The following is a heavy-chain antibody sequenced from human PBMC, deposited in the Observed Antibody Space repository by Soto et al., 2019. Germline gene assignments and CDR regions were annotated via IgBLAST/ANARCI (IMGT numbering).Heavy chain of an antibody. CDR1: GGSISSSSYY. CDR3: ARLAHYGSGSYGYYYYYYGMDV. Sequence: SETLSLTCTFSGGSISSSSYYLGWIRQPPGKGLEWIGSIYYSGSTYYNPSLKSRVTISVDTSKNQFSLKLSSVTAADTAVYYCARLAHYGSGSYGYYYYYYGMDVWGQGTTVTVSS. J-gene: IGHJ6*02. CDR2: IYYSGST. V-gene: IGHV4-39*01. D-gene: IGHD3-10*01.